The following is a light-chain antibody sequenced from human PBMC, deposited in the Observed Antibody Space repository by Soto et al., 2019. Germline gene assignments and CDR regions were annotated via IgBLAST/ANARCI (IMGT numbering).Light chain of an antibody. CDR1: QDISDY. Sequence: IEVTQSPSSLAASLGDRVTITCRVSQDISDYLNWYQQKPGRAPKLLIYDASNLETGVPSRFSGSGSGTDFTLTISSLQPEDIATYYCQQYDNVPLTFGGGTKVDIK. CDR2: DAS. CDR3: QQYDNVPLT. V-gene: IGKV1-33*01. J-gene: IGKJ4*01.